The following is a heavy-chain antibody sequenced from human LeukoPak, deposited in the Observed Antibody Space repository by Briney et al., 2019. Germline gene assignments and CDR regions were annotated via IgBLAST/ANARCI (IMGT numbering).Heavy chain of an antibody. CDR2: ISKDGSST. D-gene: IGHD1-26*01. CDR3: ARDEVGVGATHDY. CDR1: GFTFSSYW. V-gene: IGHV3-74*01. J-gene: IGHJ4*02. Sequence: GGSLRLSCAASGFTFSSYWMLWVRQAPGKGLVWVSRISKDGSSTYYAGSVKGRFTISRANAKNTLYLQMNSLRAEDTAVYYCARDEVGVGATHDYWGQGTLVTVSS.